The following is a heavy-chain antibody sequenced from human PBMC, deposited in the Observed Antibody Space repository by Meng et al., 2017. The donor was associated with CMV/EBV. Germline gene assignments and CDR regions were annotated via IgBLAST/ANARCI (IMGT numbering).Heavy chain of an antibody. CDR3: ARDFRGDDSSGFD. Sequence: VSVGSISSSGYSWGWVCQPPGKGLEWIGSIYYSGSTYYNPSLKSRVTISVDTSKNQFSLKLSSVTAADTAVYYCARDFRGDDSSGFDWGQGTLVTVSS. V-gene: IGHV4-39*07. CDR2: IYYSGST. D-gene: IGHD3-22*01. CDR1: VGSISSSGYS. J-gene: IGHJ4*02.